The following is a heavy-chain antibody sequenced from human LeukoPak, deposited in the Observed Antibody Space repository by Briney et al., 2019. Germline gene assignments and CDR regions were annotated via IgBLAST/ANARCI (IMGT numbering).Heavy chain of an antibody. V-gene: IGHV4-59*01. CDR1: GGSFSTYY. CDR3: ARVNSHYYDSSGYYYVGPIDY. CDR2: IYYSGGT. Sequence: SETLSLTCTVSGGSFSTYYWSWIRQPPGKGLEWIGYIYYSGGTNYNPSLKSRVTISVDTSKNQFSLKVSSVTAADTAVYYCARVNSHYYDSSGYYYVGPIDYWGQGTLVTVSS. J-gene: IGHJ4*02. D-gene: IGHD3-22*01.